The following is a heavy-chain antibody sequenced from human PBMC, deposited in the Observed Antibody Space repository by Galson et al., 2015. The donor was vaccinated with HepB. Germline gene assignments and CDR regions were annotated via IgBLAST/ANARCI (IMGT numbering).Heavy chain of an antibody. CDR2: ISAYNGVT. CDR3: ARNPLMAARPFPFDY. D-gene: IGHD6-6*01. V-gene: IGHV1-18*01. Sequence: SVKVSCKASGYTFSDYDISWVRQAPGQGLEWMGWISAYNGVTGHAQKVHGRVTMTTDTSTSTAYMELRSLRSDDTAMYYCARNPLMAARPFPFDYWGQGTLVTVSS. CDR1: GYTFSDYD. J-gene: IGHJ4*02.